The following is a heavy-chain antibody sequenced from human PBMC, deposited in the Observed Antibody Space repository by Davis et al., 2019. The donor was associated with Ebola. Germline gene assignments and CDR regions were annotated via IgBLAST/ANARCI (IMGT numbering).Heavy chain of an antibody. D-gene: IGHD6-6*01. CDR2: IIPIFGTA. V-gene: IGHV1-69*06. Sequence: SVKVSCKASGGTFSSYAISWVRQAPGQGLEWMGGIIPIFGTANYAQKFQGRVTITADKSTSTAYMELSSLRSEDTAVYYCARASGYSSSSSYYYYGMDVWGQGTTVTVSS. CDR3: ARASGYSSSSSYYYYGMDV. CDR1: GGTFSSYA. J-gene: IGHJ6*02.